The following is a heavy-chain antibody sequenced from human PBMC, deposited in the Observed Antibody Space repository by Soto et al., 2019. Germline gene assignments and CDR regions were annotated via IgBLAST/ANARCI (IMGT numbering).Heavy chain of an antibody. D-gene: IGHD6-19*01. CDR1: CFTFNIYC. Sequence: GGSRRLSCTASCFTFNIYCIHWLRQAPGEGPVWVSRINSEGSITSYADSVKGQFTISRDNAKNTLYLQMNSLRAEDTAVYFCARRSSGWYVSFDYWGRGTLVTVSS. CDR2: INSEGSIT. CDR3: ARRSSGWYVSFDY. J-gene: IGHJ4*02. V-gene: IGHV3-74*01.